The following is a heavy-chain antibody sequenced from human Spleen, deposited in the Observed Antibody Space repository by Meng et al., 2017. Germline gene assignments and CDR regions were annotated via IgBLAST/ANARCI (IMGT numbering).Heavy chain of an antibody. Sequence: LQESGPGLVNPAESLSLTFAVSGDSITNHNWWPWVRHPPGKGLEWIGEIPHGGSSASTPSLKSRVSMSIAKSKNQFSLKLTSVTAADTAVYHCLRGSGGSVWGQGTLVTVSS. CDR2: IPHGGSS. CDR3: LRGSGGSV. V-gene: IGHV4-4*02. D-gene: IGHD3-10*01. J-gene: IGHJ1*01. CDR1: GDSITNHNW.